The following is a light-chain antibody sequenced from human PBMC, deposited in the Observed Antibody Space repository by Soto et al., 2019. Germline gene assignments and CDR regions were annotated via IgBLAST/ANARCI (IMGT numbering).Light chain of an antibody. V-gene: IGKV1-5*03. CDR1: QSINIW. J-gene: IGKJ2*01. CDR2: KAS. CDR3: QQYYSYQDT. Sequence: DIQLTQSPSTLSASVGDRVTITCRASQSINIWLAWYQQKPGKAPKLLMYKASSLEGGVPSTFSGSGSGTDFTHSISSLQRDYFATYYCQQYYSYQDTVAQGTKLEIK.